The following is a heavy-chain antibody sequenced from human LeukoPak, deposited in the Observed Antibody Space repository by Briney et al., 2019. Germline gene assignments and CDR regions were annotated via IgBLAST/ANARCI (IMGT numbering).Heavy chain of an antibody. CDR1: GYTFTGYY. V-gene: IGHV1-2*02. J-gene: IGHJ6*02. CDR2: INPNSGGT. CDR3: ARDRLAAAPTYYYYGMDV. D-gene: IGHD6-25*01. Sequence: GASVKVSCKASGYTFTGYYMHWVRQAPGQGLEWMGWINPNSGGTNYAQKFQGRVTMTRDTSTSTAYMELRSLRSDDTAVYYCARDRLAAAPTYYYYGMDVWGQGTTVTVSS.